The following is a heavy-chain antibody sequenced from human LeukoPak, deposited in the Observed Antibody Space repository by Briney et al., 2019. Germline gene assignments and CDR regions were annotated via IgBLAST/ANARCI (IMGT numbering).Heavy chain of an antibody. D-gene: IGHD3-10*01. J-gene: IGHJ6*03. CDR1: GFTFSSYS. CDR3: ARVFDSGSQAYFYYMDV. Sequence: WGSLSLSCAASGFTFSSYSMIWVRQAPGKGLEWVSSISSSSSYIYYADSVKGRFTISRDNAKNSLYLQMNSLRAEDTAVYYCARVFDSGSQAYFYYMDVWGKGTTVIIFS. V-gene: IGHV3-21*01. CDR2: ISSSSSYI.